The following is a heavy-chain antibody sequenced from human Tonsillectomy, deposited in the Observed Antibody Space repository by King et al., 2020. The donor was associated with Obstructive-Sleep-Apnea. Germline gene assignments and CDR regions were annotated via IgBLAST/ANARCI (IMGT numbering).Heavy chain of an antibody. V-gene: IGHV3-30*02. CDR1: GFTFSNFG. CDR2: IRYDGTNK. D-gene: IGHD1-14*01. Sequence: VQLVESGGGVVQPGRSLRLSCAASGFTFSNFGMHWVRQAPGKGPEWVAFIRYDGTNKYYVDSVKGRFTISRHNSRNTLSLEMNSLRAEDTAVYYCVKLITSTLAGWDFDYWGQGTLVTVSS. CDR3: VKLITSTLAGWDFDY. J-gene: IGHJ4*02.